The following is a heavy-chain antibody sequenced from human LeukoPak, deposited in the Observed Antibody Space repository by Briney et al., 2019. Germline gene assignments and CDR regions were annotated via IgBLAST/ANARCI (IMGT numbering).Heavy chain of an antibody. D-gene: IGHD3-3*01. V-gene: IGHV3-15*01. CDR3: TTMSTYDFWSGFNGCYYMDV. CDR1: GFTFSNAW. Sequence: GGSLRLSCAASGFTFSNAWMSWVRQAPGKGLEWVGRIKSKTDGETTDYAAPVKGRFTISRDDSKNTLYLQMNSLKTEDTAVYYCTTMSTYDFWSGFNGCYYMDVRGKGTTVTVSS. J-gene: IGHJ6*03. CDR2: IKSKTDGETT.